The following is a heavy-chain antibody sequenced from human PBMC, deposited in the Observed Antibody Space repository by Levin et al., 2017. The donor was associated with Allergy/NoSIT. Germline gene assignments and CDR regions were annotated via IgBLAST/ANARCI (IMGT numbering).Heavy chain of an antibody. CDR3: ARVDHYYDFWSGYYDAFDI. V-gene: IGHV1-2*06. Sequence: ASVKVSCKASGYTFTGYYMHWVRQAPGQGLEWMGRINPNSGGTNYAQKFQGRVTMTRDTSISTAYMELSRLRSDDTAVYYCARVDHYYDFWSGYYDAFDIWGQGTMVTVSS. J-gene: IGHJ3*02. CDR1: GYTFTGYY. D-gene: IGHD3-3*01. CDR2: INPNSGGT.